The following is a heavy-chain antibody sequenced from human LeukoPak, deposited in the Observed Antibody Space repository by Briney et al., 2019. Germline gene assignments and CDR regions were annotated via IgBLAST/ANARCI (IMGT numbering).Heavy chain of an antibody. CDR2: ISGYNGNT. J-gene: IGHJ6*03. V-gene: IGHV1-18*01. CDR1: GYTFTSYG. D-gene: IGHD1-1*01. CDR3: ARGGIPHYYYYMDV. Sequence: GASVKVSCKASGYTFTSYGLSWMRQPPGQRLEWMGWISGYNGNTNYAQKFQGRVTMTTDTSTSTVYMELSSLRSEDTAVYYCARGGIPHYYYYMDVWGKGTTVTVS.